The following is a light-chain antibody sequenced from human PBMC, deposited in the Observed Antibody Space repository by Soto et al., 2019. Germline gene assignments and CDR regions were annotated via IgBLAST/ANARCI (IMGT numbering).Light chain of an antibody. CDR3: QQSYSTPPT. Sequence: DIQMTQSPSSLSASVGDRGTITCRANQSISSYLNWYQQKPGKAPKLLIYAASSLQSGVPSRFSRSRSGTDFTLTISSLQPEDFATYYSQQSYSTPPTIGQWTRLEIK. V-gene: IGKV1-39*01. CDR1: QSISSY. J-gene: IGKJ5*01. CDR2: AAS.